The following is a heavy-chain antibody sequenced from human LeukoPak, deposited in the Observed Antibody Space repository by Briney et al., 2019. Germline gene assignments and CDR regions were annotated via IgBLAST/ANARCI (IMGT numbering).Heavy chain of an antibody. J-gene: IGHJ3*02. V-gene: IGHV1-24*01. CDR3: ASKKMVRGVIITGAFDI. D-gene: IGHD3-10*01. Sequence: ASVKVSCKVSGYTLTELSMHWVRQAPGKGLEWMGGFDPEDGETIYAQKFQGRVTMTEDTSTDTAYMELSSLRSDDTAVYYCASKKMVRGVIITGAFDIWGQGTMVTVSS. CDR1: GYTLTELS. CDR2: FDPEDGET.